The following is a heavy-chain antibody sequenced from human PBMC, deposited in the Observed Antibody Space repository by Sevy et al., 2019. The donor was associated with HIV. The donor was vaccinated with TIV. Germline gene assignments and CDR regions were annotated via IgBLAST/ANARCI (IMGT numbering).Heavy chain of an antibody. J-gene: IGHJ4*02. CDR1: GFTFDDYA. Sequence: GGSLRLSCAASGFTFDDYAMHWVRQAPGKGLEWVSGISWNSGSIGYADSVKGRFTISRDNAKNSLYLQMNSLRAEDTALYYCAKGRRCDTAMVTGGPFDYWGQGTLVTVSS. D-gene: IGHD5-18*01. CDR2: ISWNSGSI. V-gene: IGHV3-9*01. CDR3: AKGRRCDTAMVTGGPFDY.